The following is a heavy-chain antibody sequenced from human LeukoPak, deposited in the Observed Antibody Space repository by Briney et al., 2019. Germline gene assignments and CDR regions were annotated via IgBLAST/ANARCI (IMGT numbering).Heavy chain of an antibody. CDR1: GLTFRTTW. V-gene: IGHV3-74*01. CDR2: MNGEGTTI. Sequence: HPGGSLRLSCATSGLTFRTTWMHWVRQAPGKGLMWVSRMNGEGTTIDYADSVKGRFTVSRDTSKNTLYLRINSLRVEDTAVYYCIVFGDSNHWGQGTLVTVSS. CDR3: IVFGDSNH. D-gene: IGHD4-17*01. J-gene: IGHJ5*02.